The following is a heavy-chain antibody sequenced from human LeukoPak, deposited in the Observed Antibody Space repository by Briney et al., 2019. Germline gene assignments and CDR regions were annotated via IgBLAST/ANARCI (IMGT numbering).Heavy chain of an antibody. D-gene: IGHD1-26*01. CDR3: AKDHEGGSYPHDAFDI. CDR2: IKQDGSEK. J-gene: IGHJ3*02. V-gene: IGHV3-7*01. Sequence: GGSLRLSCAASGFTFSSNWMSWVRQAPGKGLEWVANIKQDGSEKYYVDSVKGRFTISRDNAKNSLYLQMNSLRAEDTAVYYCAKDHEGGSYPHDAFDIWGQGTMVTVSS. CDR1: GFTFSSNW.